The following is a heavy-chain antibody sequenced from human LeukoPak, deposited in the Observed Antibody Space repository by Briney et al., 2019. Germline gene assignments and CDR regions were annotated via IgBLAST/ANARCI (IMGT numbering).Heavy chain of an antibody. J-gene: IGHJ5*02. V-gene: IGHV3-23*01. Sequence: PGGSLRLSCAAPGFTFSSYAMSWVRQAPGKGLEWVSAISGSGGSTYYADSVKGRFTISRDNSKNTLYLQMNSLRAEDTAVYYCAKDGPPYTLRYFDWGPYNWFDPWGQGTLVTVSS. CDR2: ISGSGGST. CDR1: GFTFSSYA. D-gene: IGHD3-9*01. CDR3: AKDGPPYTLRYFDWGPYNWFDP.